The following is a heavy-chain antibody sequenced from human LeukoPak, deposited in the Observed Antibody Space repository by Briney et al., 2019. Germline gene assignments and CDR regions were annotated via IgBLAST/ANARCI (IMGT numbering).Heavy chain of an antibody. V-gene: IGHV3-74*01. CDR3: ARGSSFGY. CDR2: INSDGSDT. Sequence: GGSLRLSCAASGFTFSSYLMHWVRQAPGKGLMWVSRINSDGSDTGYADSVKGRFTISRDNAKNTLHLQMNSLRAEDTAVYYCARGSSFGYWGQGTLVTVSS. D-gene: IGHD3-10*01. J-gene: IGHJ4*02. CDR1: GFTFSSYL.